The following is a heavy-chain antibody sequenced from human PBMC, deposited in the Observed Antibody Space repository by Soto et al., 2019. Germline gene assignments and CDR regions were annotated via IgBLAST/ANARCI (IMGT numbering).Heavy chain of an antibody. Sequence: SLTCTVSGGSISSYYWSWIRQPPGKGLEWIGYIYYSGSTNYNPSLKSRVTISVDTSKNQFSLKLSSVTAADTAVYYCARSPGRGGTYYDSSGTFDYWGQGTLVTVSS. CDR3: ARSPGRGGTYYDSSGTFDY. V-gene: IGHV4-59*01. J-gene: IGHJ4*02. CDR1: GGSISSYY. D-gene: IGHD3-22*01. CDR2: IYYSGST.